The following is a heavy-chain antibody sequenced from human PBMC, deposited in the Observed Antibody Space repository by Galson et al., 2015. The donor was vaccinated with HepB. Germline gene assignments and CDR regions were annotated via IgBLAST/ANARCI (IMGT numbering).Heavy chain of an antibody. V-gene: IGHV1-24*01. Sequence: SVKVSCKVSGYTLTELSMHWVRQAPGKGLEWMGGFDPEDGETIYAQKFQGRVTMTEDTSTDTAYMELSSLRSEDTAVYYCTHLTDCSSTSCYGIYAFDIWGQGTMVTVSS. D-gene: IGHD2-2*01. J-gene: IGHJ3*02. CDR2: FDPEDGET. CDR1: GYTLTELS. CDR3: THLTDCSSTSCYGIYAFDI.